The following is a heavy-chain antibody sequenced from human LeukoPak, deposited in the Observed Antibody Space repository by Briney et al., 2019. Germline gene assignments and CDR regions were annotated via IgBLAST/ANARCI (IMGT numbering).Heavy chain of an antibody. Sequence: SGGSLRLSCAASGFTFSSFGMSWVRQAPEKGLEWVSAVSVSGDISYYADSVKGRFTISRDNSKNTLYLQMNSLRAEDTALYYCAKRSRTVTTIDSWGRGTLVTVSS. CDR2: VSVSGDIS. D-gene: IGHD4-11*01. CDR1: GFTFSSFG. V-gene: IGHV3-23*01. CDR3: AKRSRTVTTIDS. J-gene: IGHJ4*02.